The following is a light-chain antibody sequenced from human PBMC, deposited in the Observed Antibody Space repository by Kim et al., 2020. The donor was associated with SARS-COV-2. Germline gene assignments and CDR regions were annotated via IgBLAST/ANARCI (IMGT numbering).Light chain of an antibody. Sequence: SASVGDRVTITCRASQSINTFLNWYQQKPGKAPKLLIYAASSLQSGVPSRFSGSGSGTDFTLTISSLQPEDFATYCCQQSSSSPDSFGQGTKLEI. CDR1: QSINTF. CDR2: AAS. J-gene: IGKJ2*03. CDR3: QQSSSSPDS. V-gene: IGKV1-39*01.